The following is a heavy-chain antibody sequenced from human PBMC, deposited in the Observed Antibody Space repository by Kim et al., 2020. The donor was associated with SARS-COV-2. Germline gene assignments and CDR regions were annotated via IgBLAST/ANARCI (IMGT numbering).Heavy chain of an antibody. Sequence: NTRYPQSITDRVTITWDTSARTAYMDLTSLRFEDTAVDYCARERFGGSFDYWGQGTLVTVSS. V-gene: IGHV1-3*01. D-gene: IGHD3-10*01. CDR3: ARERFGGSFDY. CDR2: NT. J-gene: IGHJ4*02.